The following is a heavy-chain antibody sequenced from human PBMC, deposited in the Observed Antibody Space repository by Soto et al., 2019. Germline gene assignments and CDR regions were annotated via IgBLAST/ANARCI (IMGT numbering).Heavy chain of an antibody. V-gene: IGHV4-4*02. J-gene: IGHJ6*02. CDR2: IYHTGIT. Sequence: SETLSLTCAVSGDSISSSNWWTWVRQPPGKGLEWIGDIYHTGITNYNPSLKSRVTILVDKSKNQFSLKLTSVTAADTAVYYCAWYSASGLYYYFGMDVWGQGTTVTVSS. CDR1: GDSISSSNW. CDR3: AWYSASGLYYYFGMDV. D-gene: IGHD6-13*01.